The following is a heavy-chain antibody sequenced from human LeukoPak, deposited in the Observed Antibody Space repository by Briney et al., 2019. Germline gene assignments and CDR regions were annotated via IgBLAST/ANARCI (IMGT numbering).Heavy chain of an antibody. CDR3: ARDQGSYGPEPRFDY. CDR1: GYTFTSYG. D-gene: IGHD5-18*01. CDR2: ISAYNGNT. V-gene: IGHV1-18*01. J-gene: IGHJ4*02. Sequence: EASVKVSCKASGYTFTSYGISWVRQAPGQGLEWMGWISAYNGNTNYAQKLQGRVTMTTDTSTRTAYMELRSLRSDDTAVYYCARDQGSYGPEPRFDYWGQGTLVTVSS.